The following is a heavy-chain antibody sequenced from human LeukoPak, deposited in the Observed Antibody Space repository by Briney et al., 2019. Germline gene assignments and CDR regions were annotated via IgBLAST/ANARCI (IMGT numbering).Heavy chain of an antibody. CDR3: TRSSWSDY. D-gene: IGHD6-13*01. Sequence: KAGGSLRLSCAASGFTFSDAWMSWARQAPGKGLEWVGRIKSKTDGGTTDYAAPVKGRFTISRDDSKNTLFLQMNSLKIEDTAVYYCTRSSWSDYWGQGTLVTVSS. CDR2: IKSKTDGGTT. CDR1: GFTFSDAW. V-gene: IGHV3-15*01. J-gene: IGHJ4*02.